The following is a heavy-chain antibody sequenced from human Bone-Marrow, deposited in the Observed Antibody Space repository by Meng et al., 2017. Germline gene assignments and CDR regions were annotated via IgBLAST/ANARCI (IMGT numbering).Heavy chain of an antibody. J-gene: IGHJ5*02. CDR2: IIPIFGTA. D-gene: IGHD2-2*01. CDR3: ARDSSLTPQDDWFDP. V-gene: IGHV1-69*06. Sequence: SVKVSCKASGGTFSSYAISWVRQAPGQGLEWMGGIIPIFGTANYAQKFQGRVTITADKSMSTAYMELSSLRSEDTAVYYCARDSSLTPQDDWFDPWGQGTLVTVSS. CDR1: GGTFSSYA.